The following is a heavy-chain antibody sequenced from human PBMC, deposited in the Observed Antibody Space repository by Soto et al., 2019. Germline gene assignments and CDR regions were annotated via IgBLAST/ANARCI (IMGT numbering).Heavy chain of an antibody. CDR3: ARDNGYFDL. CDR2: ISTYSGNT. Sequence: QIQMVQSGVEVKQPGASVKISCKTSGYTFSSYSINWVRQAPGQGLEWMAWISTYSGNTHYAERIQGRVTVTLDKSARTAFMEMWGLTSDDTAIYFCARDNGYFDLWGQGTLVTVSS. CDR1: GYTFSSYS. V-gene: IGHV1-18*04. J-gene: IGHJ4*02.